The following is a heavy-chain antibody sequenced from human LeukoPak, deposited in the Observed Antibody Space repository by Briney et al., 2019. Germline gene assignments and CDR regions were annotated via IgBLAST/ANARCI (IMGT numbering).Heavy chain of an antibody. CDR3: ARGRITMVRGVTKARNWFDP. J-gene: IGHJ5*02. CDR2: INHSGST. Sequence: SETLSLTCAVYGGSFSGYYWSWIRQPPGKGLEWIGEINHSGSTNYNPSLKSRVTISVDTSKNQFSLKLSSVTAADTAVYYCARGRITMVRGVTKARNWFDPWGQGTLVTVSS. V-gene: IGHV4-34*01. D-gene: IGHD3-10*01. CDR1: GGSFSGYY.